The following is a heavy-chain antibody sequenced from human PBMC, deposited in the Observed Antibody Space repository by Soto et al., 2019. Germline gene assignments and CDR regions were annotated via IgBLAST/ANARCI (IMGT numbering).Heavy chain of an antibody. CDR2: IYYSGST. CDR1: DGSMSTYY. D-gene: IGHD1-26*01. CDR3: ARGRTVGGLFDY. V-gene: IGHV4-59*01. Sequence: SETLSLTCTLSDGSMSTYYWNRIRQPPGKGLEWIGYIYYSGSTNYNPPLKSRVTISIDTSKNQFSLNLHSVTAADTAVYFCARGRTVGGLFDYWGQATLVTVYS. J-gene: IGHJ4*02.